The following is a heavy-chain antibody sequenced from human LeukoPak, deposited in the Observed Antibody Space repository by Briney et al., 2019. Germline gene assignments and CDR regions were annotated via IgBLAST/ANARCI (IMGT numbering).Heavy chain of an antibody. CDR2: IYYGGST. D-gene: IGHD2-2*01. CDR1: GGSISSYY. Sequence: PSETLSLTCTVSGGSISSYYWSWIRQPPGKGLEWIGYIYYGGSTYYNPSLKSRVTISEDTSKNQVSLKLNSVTAADTAVYYCARGLLRGQLRLGYYYYMDVWGKGTTVTVSS. CDR3: ARGLLRGQLRLGYYYYMDV. J-gene: IGHJ6*03. V-gene: IGHV4-59*01.